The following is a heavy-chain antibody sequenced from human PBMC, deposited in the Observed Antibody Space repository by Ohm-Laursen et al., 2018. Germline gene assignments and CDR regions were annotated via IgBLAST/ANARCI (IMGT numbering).Heavy chain of an antibody. Sequence: GSLRLSCTASGFTFSSYAMSWVRQAPGKGLEWVSAISGSGGSTYYADSVKGRFTISRDNSKNTLHLQMNSLRAEDTAVYYCAKANSNYNYYFDYWGQGTLVTVSS. J-gene: IGHJ4*02. CDR1: GFTFSSYA. CDR2: ISGSGGST. V-gene: IGHV3-23*01. D-gene: IGHD4-11*01. CDR3: AKANSNYNYYFDY.